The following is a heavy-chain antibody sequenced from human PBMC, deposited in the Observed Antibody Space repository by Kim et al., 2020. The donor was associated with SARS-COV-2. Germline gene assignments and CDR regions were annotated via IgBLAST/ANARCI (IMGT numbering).Heavy chain of an antibody. Sequence: SETLSLTCSVSGGSITNYYWNWIRQPPGKALEWIGCFSYTWRADYNPSLANRVSISADTAKNQLSLKLNSVTAADTAVYDCASSRGTFLGPVLGYWGQGILVTVSS. CDR1: GGSITNYY. CDR2: FSYTWRA. CDR3: ASSRGTFLGPVLGY. V-gene: IGHV4-59*01. J-gene: IGHJ4*02. D-gene: IGHD3-10*01.